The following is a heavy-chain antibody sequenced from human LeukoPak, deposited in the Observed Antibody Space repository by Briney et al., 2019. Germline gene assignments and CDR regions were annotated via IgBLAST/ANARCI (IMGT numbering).Heavy chain of an antibody. J-gene: IGHJ4*02. Sequence: GGSLRLSCAASGFTLSTHWMHWVRHAPGKGLVWVSRINGDGTTTSYADSVKGRFTISRVNAKSTLYLEMDSLRAEDTAIYYCARRWYTGTYYYFDLWGQGTLVTVSS. V-gene: IGHV3-74*01. CDR1: GFTLSTHW. D-gene: IGHD1-26*01. CDR3: ARRWYTGTYYYFDL. CDR2: INGDGTTT.